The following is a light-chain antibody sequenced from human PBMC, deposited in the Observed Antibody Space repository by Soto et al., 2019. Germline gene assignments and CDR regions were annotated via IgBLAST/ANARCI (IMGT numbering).Light chain of an antibody. J-gene: IGKJ3*01. V-gene: IGKV1-39*01. CDR3: QQSYPTLFT. Sequence: DIQMTQSPSSLSASVGDRVTITCRASQSISNYLNWYQQKPGKAPKLLIYAASSLQSGVPSRFSGSGSGTDFTLTISSLQPEDFATYSCQQSYPTLFTFGPGTHVDIK. CDR2: AAS. CDR1: QSISNY.